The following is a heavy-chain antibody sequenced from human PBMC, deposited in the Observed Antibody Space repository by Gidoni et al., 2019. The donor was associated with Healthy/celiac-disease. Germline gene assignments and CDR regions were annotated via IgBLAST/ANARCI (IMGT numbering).Heavy chain of an antibody. CDR1: GFTFSSYA. V-gene: IGHV3-30*04. CDR3: ARDCEAGYSSGWWGAFDI. Sequence: QVQLVESGGGVVQPGRSLRLSCAASGFTFSSYAMHWVRQAPGKGLEWVAVISYDGSNKYYADSVKGRFTISRDNSKNTLYLQMNSLRAEDTAVYYCARDCEAGYSSGWWGAFDIWGQGTMVTVSS. J-gene: IGHJ3*02. D-gene: IGHD6-19*01. CDR2: ISYDGSNK.